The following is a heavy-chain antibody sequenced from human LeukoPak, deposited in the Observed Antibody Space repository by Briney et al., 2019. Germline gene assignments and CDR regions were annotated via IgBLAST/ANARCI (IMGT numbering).Heavy chain of an antibody. V-gene: IGHV3-30*18. CDR1: GFTFSSYG. J-gene: IGHJ5*02. D-gene: IGHD1-1*01. Sequence: GGSLRLSCAASGFTFSSYGMHWVRQAPGKGLEWVAVISYDGSNKYYADSVKGRFTISRDNSKNTLYLQMNSLRAEDTAVYYCAKAPDWNDASWFDPWGQGTLVTVSS. CDR3: AKAPDWNDASWFDP. CDR2: ISYDGSNK.